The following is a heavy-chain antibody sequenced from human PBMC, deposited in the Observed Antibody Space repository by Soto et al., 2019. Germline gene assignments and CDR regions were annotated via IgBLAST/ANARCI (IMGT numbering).Heavy chain of an antibody. CDR3: ARGRGFDP. CDR2: IYYTGST. J-gene: IGHJ5*02. CDR1: GGSISDYY. Sequence: SETLSLTCTVSGGSISDYYWSWIRQSPAKGLEWIGYIYYTGSTNYNPSLKSRVTISVDTSKNQFSLKLTSVTAADTAVYYCARGRGFDPWGQGTLVTVSS. V-gene: IGHV4-59*01.